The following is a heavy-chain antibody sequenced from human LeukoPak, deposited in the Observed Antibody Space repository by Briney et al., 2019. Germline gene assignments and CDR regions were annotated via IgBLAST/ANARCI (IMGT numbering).Heavy chain of an antibody. J-gene: IGHJ4*02. CDR2: TGLESVQT. CDR3: VRGDDIGKHPTRAYYFDI. D-gene: IGHD3-10*01. Sequence: GGPLRLSCAASRFTFTRHAMSWLRQAPGKGLEWVSTTGLESVQTLCEDSFQGRFPVSRDNSRNTLDLQMDNLTVDDTAIYYCVRGDDIGKHPTRAYYFDIWGQGTLVSVSS. CDR1: RFTFTRHA. V-gene: IGHV3-23*01.